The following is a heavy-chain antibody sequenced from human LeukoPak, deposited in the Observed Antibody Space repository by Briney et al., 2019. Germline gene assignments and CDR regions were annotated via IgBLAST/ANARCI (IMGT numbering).Heavy chain of an antibody. Sequence: SETLSLTCSVSGGSLTNYYWGWIRQPPGKGLEFIGYIHSDGTTNYDSSLQSRVAISLDTSKIQFSLRLYSVTAPDTALYFCARFNLGGGEALHFDSWGQGTLVTVSS. J-gene: IGHJ4*02. D-gene: IGHD3-16*01. CDR1: GGSLTNYY. V-gene: IGHV4-4*09. CDR2: IHSDGTT. CDR3: ARFNLGGGEALHFDS.